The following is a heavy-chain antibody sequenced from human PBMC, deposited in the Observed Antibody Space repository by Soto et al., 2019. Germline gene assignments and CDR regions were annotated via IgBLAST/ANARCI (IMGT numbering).Heavy chain of an antibody. CDR3: ARDQRSYGEPPFDY. CDR2: IKSNGDDT. D-gene: IGHD3-16*01. Sequence: GASVKVSCKASGFTFTGYYIHWVRQAPGQGLEWMGWIKSNGDDTKYAQKFQDRVTMTRDTSMNTVYMELSRLRSDDTAVYYCARDQRSYGEPPFDYWGKGTLVTVSS. CDR1: GFTFTGYY. V-gene: IGHV1-2*02. J-gene: IGHJ4*02.